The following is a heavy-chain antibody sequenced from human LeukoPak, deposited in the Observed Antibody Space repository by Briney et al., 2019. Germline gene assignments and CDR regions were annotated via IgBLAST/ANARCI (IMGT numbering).Heavy chain of an antibody. V-gene: IGHV4-39*01. CDR3: ARQYFYDITALDI. Sequence: SETLSLTCTVSGGSISSGGHYWGWIRQPPGKGLEWIASIHYSGSTYYSPSLKSRVTISVDTSKNQFSLKLSSVTAADTAAYYCARQYFYDITALDIWGQGTMVTVSS. CDR2: IHYSGST. D-gene: IGHD3-22*01. J-gene: IGHJ3*02. CDR1: GGSISSGGHY.